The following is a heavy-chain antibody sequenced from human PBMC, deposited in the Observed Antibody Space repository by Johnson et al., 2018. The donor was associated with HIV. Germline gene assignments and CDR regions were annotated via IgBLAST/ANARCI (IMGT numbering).Heavy chain of an antibody. D-gene: IGHD6-13*01. CDR1: GFTFSTYA. J-gene: IGHJ3*02. V-gene: IGHV3-30-3*01. Sequence: VQVVESGGGLVQPGGSLRLSCAASGFTFSTYAMFWVRQAPGKGLEWVAVISHDGSNKYYGDSVKGRFTISRDNSKNMLFLQMNSLRAEDTAVYYCAREIAAAGVDTFDIWGQGTMVTVSS. CDR3: AREIAAAGVDTFDI. CDR2: ISHDGSNK.